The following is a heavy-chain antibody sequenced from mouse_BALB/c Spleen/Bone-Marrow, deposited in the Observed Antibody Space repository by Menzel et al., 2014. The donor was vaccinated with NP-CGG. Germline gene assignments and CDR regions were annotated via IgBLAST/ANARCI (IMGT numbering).Heavy chain of an antibody. V-gene: IGHV5-6-3*01. J-gene: IGHJ4*01. CDR2: INSNGGST. CDR1: GFTFSSYG. Sequence: EAHLVESGGGLVQPGGSLKLSCAASGFTFSSYGMSWVRQTPDKRLELVATINSNGGSTYYPDSVKGRFTISRDNAKNTLYLQMSSLKSEDTAMYYCAREDYYYAMDYWGQGTSVTVSS. CDR3: AREDYYYAMDY.